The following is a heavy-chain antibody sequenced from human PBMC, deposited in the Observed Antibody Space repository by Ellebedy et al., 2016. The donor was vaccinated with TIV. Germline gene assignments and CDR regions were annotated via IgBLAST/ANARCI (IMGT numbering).Heavy chain of an antibody. Sequence: SETPSLTXAVYGGSFSGYYWSWIRQPPGKGLEWIGEINHSGSTNYNPSLKSRVTISVDTSKNQFSLKLSSVTAADTAVYYCARDGPPNYDLLTGYPTHPQYIMDVWGQGTTVTVSS. D-gene: IGHD3-9*01. J-gene: IGHJ6*02. CDR2: INHSGST. CDR1: GGSFSGYY. CDR3: ARDGPPNYDLLTGYPTHPQYIMDV. V-gene: IGHV4-34*01.